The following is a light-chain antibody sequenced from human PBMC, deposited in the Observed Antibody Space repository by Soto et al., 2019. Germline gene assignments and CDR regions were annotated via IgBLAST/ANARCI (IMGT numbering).Light chain of an antibody. CDR1: QDITNY. CDR2: GAS. V-gene: IGKV1-33*01. Sequence: DIPITQSPSSLSASVGDRVTVPCQASQDITNYLNWYQQKPGKAPRLLLHGASSSETGVPSRFSGSGSGTDFTFTISSLQPEDIATYYCQHYDHLPITFGQGTRLEIK. CDR3: QHYDHLPIT. J-gene: IGKJ5*01.